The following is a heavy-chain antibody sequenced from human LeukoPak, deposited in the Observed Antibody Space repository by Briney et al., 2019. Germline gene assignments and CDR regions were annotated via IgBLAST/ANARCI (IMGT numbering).Heavy chain of an antibody. CDR1: GYTFTSYD. Sequence: ASVKVSCKASGYTFTSYDINWVRQATGQGLEWMGWMNPNSGNTGYAQKFQGRVTINRNTSISTAYMELSSLRSEDTAVYYCARGARGIAAAGTRWFDPWGQGTLVTVSS. V-gene: IGHV1-8*03. CDR2: MNPNSGNT. D-gene: IGHD6-13*01. CDR3: ARGARGIAAAGTRWFDP. J-gene: IGHJ5*02.